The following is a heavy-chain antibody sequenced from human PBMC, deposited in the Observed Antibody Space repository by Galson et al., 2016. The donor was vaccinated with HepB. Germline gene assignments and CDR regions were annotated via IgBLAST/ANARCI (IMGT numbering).Heavy chain of an antibody. CDR3: ARWSGSWFDA. CDR1: GFTFDSYG. D-gene: IGHD3-10*01. J-gene: IGHJ5*02. CDR2: TSYDGSST. Sequence: SLRLSCAASGFTFDSYGMHWLRRAPGKGLEWVAVTSYDGSSTYFADSVKGRLTISKDNTKNTVSLQMNNVGPEDTGVYYCARWSGSWFDAWGQGTLVTVSA. V-gene: IGHV3-30*03.